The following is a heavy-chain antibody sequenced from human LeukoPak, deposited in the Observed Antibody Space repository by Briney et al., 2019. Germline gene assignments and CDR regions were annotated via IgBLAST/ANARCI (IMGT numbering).Heavy chain of an antibody. J-gene: IGHJ6*02. Sequence: ASVKVSCKVSGYTLTELSMHWVRQAPGQGLEWMGWINPNSGGTNYAQKFQGRVTMTRDTSISTAYMELSRLRSDDTAVYYCARDILTGYTRGVWGQGTTVTVSS. D-gene: IGHD3-9*01. CDR2: INPNSGGT. V-gene: IGHV1-2*02. CDR3: ARDILTGYTRGV. CDR1: GYTLTELS.